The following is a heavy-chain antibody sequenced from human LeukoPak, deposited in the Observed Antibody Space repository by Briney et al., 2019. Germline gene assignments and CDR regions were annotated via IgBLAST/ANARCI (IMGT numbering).Heavy chain of an antibody. CDR1: GDSISSRNYY. V-gene: IGHV4-39*01. Sequence: SETLSLTCTVSGDSISSRNYYWGWIRQPPGKGLEWVGSIFYTGSTYYNPSFKSRVTISVDTSKNQFSLRLSSVTAADTAVYYCTRRGYCSGGSCYSGASWGRGTLVTVSS. CDR2: IFYTGST. CDR3: TRRGYCSGGSCYSGAS. J-gene: IGHJ5*02. D-gene: IGHD2-15*01.